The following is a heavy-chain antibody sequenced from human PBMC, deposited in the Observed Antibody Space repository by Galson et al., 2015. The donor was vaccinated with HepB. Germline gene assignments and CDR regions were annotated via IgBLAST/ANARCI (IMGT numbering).Heavy chain of an antibody. J-gene: IGHJ5*02. Sequence: SVRVSCQASGFTFTSYGISWVRQAGGQGLEWQGGVSAYNGNTNYAQKIQGRVPMTADTSTSKAYMELRSLRSDATAVYYCARDILWFGTHGWFDPWGQGTLVTVSS. CDR3: ARDILWFGTHGWFDP. D-gene: IGHD3-10*01. CDR2: VSAYNGNT. V-gene: IGHV1-18*04. CDR1: GFTFTSYG.